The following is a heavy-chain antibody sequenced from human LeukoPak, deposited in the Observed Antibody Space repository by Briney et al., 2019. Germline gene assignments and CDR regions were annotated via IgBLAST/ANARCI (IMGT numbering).Heavy chain of an antibody. Sequence: ASVKVSCKASGYTFTGYYMHWVRQAPGQGLEWMGWINPNSGGTNYAQKFQGRVTMTRDTSISTAYMELSRLRSDDTAVYYCARRQGTAGTPRPFDYWGQGTLVNVSS. J-gene: IGHJ4*02. D-gene: IGHD2-8*02. CDR2: INPNSGGT. CDR1: GYTFTGYY. CDR3: ARRQGTAGTPRPFDY. V-gene: IGHV1-2*02.